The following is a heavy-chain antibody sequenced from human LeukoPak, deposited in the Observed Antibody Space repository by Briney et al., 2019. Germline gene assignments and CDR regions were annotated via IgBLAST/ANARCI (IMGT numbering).Heavy chain of an antibody. D-gene: IGHD2-2*01. J-gene: IGHJ6*03. Sequence: GGSLRLSCAASGFTFSSYSMNWVRQAPGKGLEWVSYISSSSSTIYYADSVKGRFTISRDNAKNSLYLQMTSLRAEDTAVYYCARDGGYCSSTRYLYYYYYMDVWGKGTTVTASS. CDR3: ARDGGYCSSTRYLYYYYYMDV. CDR1: GFTFSSYS. CDR2: ISSSSSTI. V-gene: IGHV3-48*01.